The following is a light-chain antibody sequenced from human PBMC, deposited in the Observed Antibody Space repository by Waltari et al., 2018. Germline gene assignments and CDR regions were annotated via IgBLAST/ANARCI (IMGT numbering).Light chain of an antibody. CDR2: EGS. CDR1: SGVVGSYIV. CDR3: FSYVDSNNLSV. V-gene: IGLV2-23*01. J-gene: IGLJ1*01. Sequence: QAAMPQPDSVSGSPGQSTTISCTGTSGVVGSYIVVSWYQQHPGKAPSVIIYEGSKRPAGVANRFSGSKSGNTASLTSSSVQAYDKDDYFSFSYVDSNNLSVFESQTKVTVL.